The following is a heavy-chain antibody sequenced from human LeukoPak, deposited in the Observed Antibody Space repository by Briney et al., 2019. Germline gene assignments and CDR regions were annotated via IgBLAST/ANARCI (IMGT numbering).Heavy chain of an antibody. Sequence: GASVRVSCKASGGTFSSYAISWVRQAPGQGLEWMGGIIPIFGTANYAQKFQGRVTITTDESTSTAYMELSSLRSEDTAVYYCAGGWVVVVPAAIEGAFDIWGQGTMVTVSS. CDR2: IIPIFGTA. J-gene: IGHJ3*02. D-gene: IGHD2-2*02. V-gene: IGHV1-69*05. CDR3: AGGWVVVVPAAIEGAFDI. CDR1: GGTFSSYA.